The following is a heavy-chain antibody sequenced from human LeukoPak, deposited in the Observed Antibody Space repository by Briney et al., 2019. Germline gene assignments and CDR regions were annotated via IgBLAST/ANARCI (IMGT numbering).Heavy chain of an antibody. D-gene: IGHD3-3*01. CDR2: MNPNSGNT. Sequence: ASVKVSCKASGYTFTSYDIDWVRQATGQGLEWMGWMNPNSGNTGYAQKFQGRVTMTRNTSISTAYMELSSLRSEDTAVYYCARDLTTGYDFWSGNYYYYYYMDVWGKGTTVTVSS. J-gene: IGHJ6*03. V-gene: IGHV1-8*01. CDR1: GYTFTSYD. CDR3: ARDLTTGYDFWSGNYYYYYYMDV.